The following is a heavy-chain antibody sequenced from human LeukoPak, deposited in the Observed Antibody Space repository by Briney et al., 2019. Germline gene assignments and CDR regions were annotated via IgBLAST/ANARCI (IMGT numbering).Heavy chain of an antibody. CDR1: GFSFSSYA. V-gene: IGHV3-23*01. Sequence: GGSLRLSCAASGFSFSSYAMSWVRQAPGKGLEWVSAISSSGYTTYYADSVKGRFSISRDNAKNTLYLQMNSLRAEDTAVYYCARRSSGSPPYYFDYWGQGTLVTVSS. CDR3: ARRSSGSPPYYFDY. J-gene: IGHJ4*02. CDR2: ISSSGYTT. D-gene: IGHD1-26*01.